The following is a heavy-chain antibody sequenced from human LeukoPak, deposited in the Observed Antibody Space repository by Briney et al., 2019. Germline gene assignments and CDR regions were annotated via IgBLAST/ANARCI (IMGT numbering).Heavy chain of an antibody. CDR1: GFTFNSYG. D-gene: IGHD2-15*01. J-gene: IGHJ6*04. Sequence: GGSLRLSCAASGFTFNSYGMHWVRQAPGKGLEWVAVISYHGSNKYYADSVKGRFTISRDNSKNTLYPQMNSLRAEDTAVYYCARGETVAAPHYGMDVWGKGTTVTVSS. CDR3: ARGETVAAPHYGMDV. CDR2: ISYHGSNK. V-gene: IGHV3-30*03.